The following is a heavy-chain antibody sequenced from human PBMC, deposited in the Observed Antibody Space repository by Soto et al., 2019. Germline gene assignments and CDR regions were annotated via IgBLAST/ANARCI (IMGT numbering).Heavy chain of an antibody. CDR1: GYTFTSYG. CDR2: ISAYNGNT. J-gene: IGHJ6*03. CDR3: ARGVPPYYDILTGYMDV. Sequence: VASVKVSCKASGYTFTSYGISWVRQAPGQGLEWMGWISAYNGNTNYAQKLQGRVTMTTDTSTSTAYMELRSLRSDDTAVYYCARGVPPYYDILTGYMDVWGKGTTVTVSS. V-gene: IGHV1-18*01. D-gene: IGHD3-9*01.